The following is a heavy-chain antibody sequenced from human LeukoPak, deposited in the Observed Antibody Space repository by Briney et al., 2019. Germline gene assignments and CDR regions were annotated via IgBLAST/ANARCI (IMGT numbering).Heavy chain of an antibody. Sequence: GGSLRLSCAASGFTFSSYAMHWVRQAPGKGLEGVAVISYDGSNKYYADSVKGRFTISRDNSKNTLYLQMNSLRAEDTAVYYCARDRIQLWLGYCYCYGMDVWGQGTTVTVSS. CDR2: ISYDGSNK. V-gene: IGHV3-30-3*01. J-gene: IGHJ6*02. CDR1: GFTFSSYA. D-gene: IGHD5-18*01. CDR3: ARDRIQLWLGYCYCYGMDV.